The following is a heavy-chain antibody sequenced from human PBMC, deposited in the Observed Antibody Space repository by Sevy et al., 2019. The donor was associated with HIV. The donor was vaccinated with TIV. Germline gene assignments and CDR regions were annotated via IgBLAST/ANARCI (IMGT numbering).Heavy chain of an antibody. CDR1: GGSFSGYY. CDR2: INHSGST. J-gene: IGHJ6*02. Sequence: SETLSLTCAVYGGSFSGYYWSWIRQPPGKGLEWIGEINHSGSTNYNPSLKSRVTISVDTSKNQFSLKLSSVTAADTAVYYCARAAINYDFWGGERRGRGYYYYGMDVWGQGTTVTVSS. CDR3: ARAAINYDFWGGERRGRGYYYYGMDV. V-gene: IGHV4-34*01. D-gene: IGHD3-3*01.